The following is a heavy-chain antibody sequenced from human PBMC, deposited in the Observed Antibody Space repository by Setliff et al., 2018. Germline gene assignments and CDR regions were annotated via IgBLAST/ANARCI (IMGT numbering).Heavy chain of an antibody. CDR3: AKSHSSWPIFIDY. V-gene: IGHV3-9*03. D-gene: IGHD6-13*01. Sequence: GGSLRLSCAASGFTFDDYAMHWVRQAPGKGLEWVSGISWNSGSIGYADSVKGRFTISRDNAKNSLYLQMNSLRAEDMALYYCAKSHSSWPIFIDYWGQGTLVTVSS. CDR1: GFTFDDYA. CDR2: ISWNSGSI. J-gene: IGHJ4*02.